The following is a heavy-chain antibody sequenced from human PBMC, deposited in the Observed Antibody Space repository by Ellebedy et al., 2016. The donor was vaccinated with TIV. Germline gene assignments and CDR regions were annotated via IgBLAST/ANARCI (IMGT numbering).Heavy chain of an antibody. CDR3: ARDRHSDGNVHYFESVY. D-gene: IGHD1-1*01. CDR2: IIPILGAT. J-gene: IGHJ4*02. V-gene: IGHV1-69*13. CDR1: GGTFGSYG. Sequence: SVKVSXKASGGTFGSYGISWVRQAPGQGLEWIGGIIPILGATDFAPKFQGRVTITADESTGTAYMELSSLKSEDTAVYYCARDRHSDGNVHYFESVYWGQGTLVTVSS.